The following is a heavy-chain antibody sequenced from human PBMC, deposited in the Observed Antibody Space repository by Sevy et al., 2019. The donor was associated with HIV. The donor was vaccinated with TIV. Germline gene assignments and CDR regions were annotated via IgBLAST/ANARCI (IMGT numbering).Heavy chain of an antibody. CDR1: GGTFSSYA. D-gene: IGHD3-22*01. Sequence: ASVKVSCKASGGTFSSYAISWVRQAPGQGLEWMGGIIPIFGTANYAQKFQGRVTITADESTSTAYMELSSLRSEETAVYYCASSYYYDSSGSLDAFDIWGQGTMVTVSS. J-gene: IGHJ3*02. V-gene: IGHV1-69*13. CDR3: ASSYYYDSSGSLDAFDI. CDR2: IIPIFGTA.